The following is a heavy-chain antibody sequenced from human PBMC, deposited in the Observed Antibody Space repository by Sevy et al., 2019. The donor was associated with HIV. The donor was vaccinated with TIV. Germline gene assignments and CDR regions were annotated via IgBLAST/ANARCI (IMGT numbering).Heavy chain of an antibody. CDR1: GFTFSSYA. CDR3: AREGVVVTAIPGWYFDL. J-gene: IGHJ2*01. V-gene: IGHV3-23*01. CDR2: ISGSGGST. D-gene: IGHD2-21*02. Sequence: GGSLRLSCAASGFTFSSYAMSWVRQAPGKGLEWVSAISGSGGSTYYADSVKGRFTISRDNSKNTLYLQINSLRAEDTAVYYCAREGVVVTAIPGWYFDLWGRGTLVTVSS.